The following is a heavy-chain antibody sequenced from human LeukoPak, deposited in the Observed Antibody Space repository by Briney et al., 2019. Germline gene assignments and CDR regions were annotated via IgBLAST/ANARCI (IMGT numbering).Heavy chain of an antibody. J-gene: IGHJ3*02. V-gene: IGHV4-59*01. CDR3: ARTTRIAVAGTDAFDI. CDR2: IYYSGIT. D-gene: IGHD6-19*01. CDR1: GGSISSYY. Sequence: SETLSLTCTVSGGSISSYYWSWIRQPPGKGPEWIACIYYSGITKYNPSLKSRVTISADTSKNQFSLKLSSVTAADTAVYYCARTTRIAVAGTDAFDIWGQGTMVTVSS.